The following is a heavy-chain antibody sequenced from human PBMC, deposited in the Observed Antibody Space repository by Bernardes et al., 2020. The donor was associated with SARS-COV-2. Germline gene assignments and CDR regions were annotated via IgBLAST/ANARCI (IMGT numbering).Heavy chain of an antibody. Sequence: GGSLRLSCAASGFTFDDYAMHWVRQAPGKGLEWVSGLDWNSGIIDYADSVKGRFTVSRDNAQNSLFLQMNSLRAEDTALYYCVKDGLAAAGTTGFDYWGQGTLVTVSS. CDR2: LDWNSGII. D-gene: IGHD6-13*01. V-gene: IGHV3-9*01. CDR3: VKDGLAAAGTTGFDY. CDR1: GFTFDDYA. J-gene: IGHJ4*02.